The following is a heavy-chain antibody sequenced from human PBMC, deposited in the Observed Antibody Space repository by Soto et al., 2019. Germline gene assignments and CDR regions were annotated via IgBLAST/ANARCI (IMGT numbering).Heavy chain of an antibody. J-gene: IGHJ4*02. V-gene: IGHV3-23*01. Sequence: GGSLRLSCAASGFTFSSYAMIWVRQAPVNGLEFVSSISRIYDGPYYADSVKGRFTISRYNSQNTLYLLMESLRAEDTAVYYCAKNYFFDNWGQGAPVTVSS. CDR2: ISRIYDGP. CDR1: GFTFSSYA. CDR3: AKNYFFDN.